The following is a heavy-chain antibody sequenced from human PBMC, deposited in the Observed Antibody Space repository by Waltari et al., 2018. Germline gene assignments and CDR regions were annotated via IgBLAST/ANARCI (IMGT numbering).Heavy chain of an antibody. Sequence: EVQLVESGGGLVQPGGSLRLSCAASGFTFSSYEMNWVRPAPGKGLEWVSYISSSGSTMYYADSVRGRFTISRDNAKNSLYLQVNSLRVEDTAVYYCARRYCSSSSCTIDYWGQGTLVTVSS. J-gene: IGHJ4*02. CDR2: ISSSGSTM. D-gene: IGHD2-2*01. CDR1: GFTFSSYE. CDR3: ARRYCSSSSCTIDY. V-gene: IGHV3-48*03.